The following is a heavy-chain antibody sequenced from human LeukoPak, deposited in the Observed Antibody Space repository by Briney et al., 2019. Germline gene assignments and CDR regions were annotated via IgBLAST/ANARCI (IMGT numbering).Heavy chain of an antibody. CDR1: GFTFSSYA. CDR2: ISGNGDIT. CDR3: AKDGDPEMATPSDY. V-gene: IGHV3-23*01. J-gene: IGHJ4*02. Sequence: GGSLRLSCAASGFTFSSYAMSWVRQAPGKGLEWVSCISGNGDITYYADSVKGRFTISRDNSKKMLYLQCNSLRAEDTAVYYCAKDGDPEMATPSDYWGPGTLGTASS. D-gene: IGHD5-24*01.